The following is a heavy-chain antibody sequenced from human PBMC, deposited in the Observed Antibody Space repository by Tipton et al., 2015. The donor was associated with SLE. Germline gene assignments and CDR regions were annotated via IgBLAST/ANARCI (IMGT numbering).Heavy chain of an antibody. CDR3: ARAKSAFATFCSYP. CDR1: GFTFSDYN. D-gene: IGHD3-16*01. CDR2: VSTGSTYI. Sequence: SLRLSCAASGFTFSDYNMNWVRQAPGKGLEWVSSVSTGSTYIYYADSVKGRFTISRDNAKNSLYLQMNSLRAEDTAVYYCARAKSAFATFCSYPWGHGTLVNVFS. V-gene: IGHV3-21*03. J-gene: IGHJ5*02.